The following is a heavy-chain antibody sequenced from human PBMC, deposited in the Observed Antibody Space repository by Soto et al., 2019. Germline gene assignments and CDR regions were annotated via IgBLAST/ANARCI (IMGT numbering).Heavy chain of an antibody. CDR3: ASRIAARPNWFDP. J-gene: IGHJ5*02. CDR2: IIPIFGTA. D-gene: IGHD6-6*01. CDR1: GGTFSSYA. Sequence: QVQLVQSGAEVKKPGSSVKVSCKASGGTFSSYAISWVRQAPGQGLEWMGGIIPIFGTANYAQKFQVRVTITADESTSTAYMELSSLRSEDTAVYYWASRIAARPNWFDPWGQGTLVTVSS. V-gene: IGHV1-69*01.